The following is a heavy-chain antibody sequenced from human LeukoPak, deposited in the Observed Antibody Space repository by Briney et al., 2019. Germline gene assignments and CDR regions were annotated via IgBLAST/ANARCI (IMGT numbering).Heavy chain of an antibody. CDR1: GGSFSGYY. Sequence: KTSETLSLTCAVYGGSFSGYYWSWIRQPPGKGLEWIGEINHSGSTNYNPSLKSRVTISVDTSKNQFSLKLSSMTAADTAVYYCARVSTLTGDWAHFDYWGQGTLVTVSS. V-gene: IGHV4-34*01. CDR3: ARVSTLTGDWAHFDY. D-gene: IGHD7-27*01. J-gene: IGHJ4*02. CDR2: INHSGST.